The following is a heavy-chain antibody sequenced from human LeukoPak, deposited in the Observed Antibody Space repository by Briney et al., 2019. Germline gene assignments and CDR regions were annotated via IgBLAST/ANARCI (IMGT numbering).Heavy chain of an antibody. CDR2: ISHDGHNI. D-gene: IGHD5-12*01. J-gene: IGHJ4*02. CDR1: GFTFSSYA. V-gene: IGHV3-30*04. Sequence: GGSLRLSCAASGFTFSSYAMHWVRQAPGKGLEWVAVISHDGHNIYYADSVKGRFTISRDNSNHMLYLQMNSLIAEDTAIYYCAKDDDWLRFEHWGRGTPVSVSS. CDR3: AKDDDWLRFEH.